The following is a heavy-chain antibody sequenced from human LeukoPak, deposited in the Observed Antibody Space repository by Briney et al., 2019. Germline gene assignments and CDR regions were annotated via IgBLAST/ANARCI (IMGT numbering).Heavy chain of an antibody. V-gene: IGHV4-34*01. Sequence: SETLSLTCAVYGGSFSGYYWSWIRQPPGKGLEWIGEINHSGSTNYNPSLKSRVTTSVDTSKNQFSLKLSSVPAADTAIYYCASTSSGSYHQVYYWGQGTLVTVSS. CDR3: ASTSSGSYHQVYY. CDR1: GGSFSGYY. D-gene: IGHD1-26*01. J-gene: IGHJ4*02. CDR2: INHSGST.